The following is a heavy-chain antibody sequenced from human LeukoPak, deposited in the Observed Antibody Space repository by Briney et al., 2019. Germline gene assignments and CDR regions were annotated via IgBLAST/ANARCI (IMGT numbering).Heavy chain of an antibody. J-gene: IGHJ4*02. D-gene: IGHD6-13*01. V-gene: IGHV4-4*07. CDR3: ARVAAAGGFDY. CDR1: GSSISSCY. CDR2: IYTSGST. Sequence: SETLSLTCTVSGSSISSCYWSWVRQPAGKGLEWIGRIYTSGSTNYNPSLKSRVTMSVDTSKNQFSLKLSSVTAADTAVYYCARVAAAGGFDYWGQGTLVTVSS.